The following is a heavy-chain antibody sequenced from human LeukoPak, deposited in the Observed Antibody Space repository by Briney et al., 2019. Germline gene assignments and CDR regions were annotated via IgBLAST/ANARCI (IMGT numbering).Heavy chain of an antibody. Sequence: KPGGSLRLSCAASGFTFSSYSMNWVRQAPGKGLEWVSSISSSSSYIYYADSVKGRFTISRDNAKNSLYLQMNSLRAEDTAVYYCAGEAAGTGGYWGQGTLVTVSS. CDR2: ISSSSSYI. D-gene: IGHD6-13*01. V-gene: IGHV3-21*01. CDR1: GFTFSSYS. J-gene: IGHJ4*02. CDR3: AGEAAGTGGY.